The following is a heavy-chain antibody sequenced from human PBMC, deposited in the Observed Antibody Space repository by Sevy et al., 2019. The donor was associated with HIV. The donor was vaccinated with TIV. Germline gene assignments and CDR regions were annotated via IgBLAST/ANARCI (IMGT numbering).Heavy chain of an antibody. J-gene: IGHJ1*01. Sequence: ASVKVSCKASGYTFNSYVITWVRQAPGQGLEWMGKISGYNGDTKYGQKFQGRVTMTTDPSTSTAYMELRSLKSDDTVVYYCARAPSGSQGPGQYFQHWGQGTLVIVSS. D-gene: IGHD1-26*01. V-gene: IGHV1-18*01. CDR1: GYTFNSYV. CDR3: ARAPSGSQGPGQYFQH. CDR2: ISGYNGDT.